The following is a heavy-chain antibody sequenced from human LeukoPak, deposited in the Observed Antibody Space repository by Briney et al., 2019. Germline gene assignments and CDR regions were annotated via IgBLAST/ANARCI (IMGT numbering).Heavy chain of an antibody. CDR3: AIARSAGSGAGDWFDP. Sequence: GESLKISCKGSEYKFPTYWIGWVRQMPGKGLEWMGIIYPGDSDIRYSPSFQGLVTISADKSISTAYLQWSSLRASDTAMYYCAIARSAGSGAGDWFDPWGQGTLVTVSS. J-gene: IGHJ5*02. V-gene: IGHV5-51*01. D-gene: IGHD3-10*01. CDR1: EYKFPTYW. CDR2: IYPGDSDI.